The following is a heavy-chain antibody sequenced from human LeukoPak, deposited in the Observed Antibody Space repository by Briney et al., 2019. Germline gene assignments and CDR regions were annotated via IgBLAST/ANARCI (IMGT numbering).Heavy chain of an antibody. D-gene: IGHD4-17*01. J-gene: IGHJ4*02. CDR3: ARGDYGDYYSPFDY. V-gene: IGHV3-66*01. CDR1: GFTVSSNY. Sequence: PGGSLRLSCAASGFTVSSNYMSWVRQAPGKGLEWVSVIYIGGSTYYADSVKGRFTISRDNSKNTLYLQMNSLRAEDTAVYYCARGDYGDYYSPFDYWGQGTLVTVSS. CDR2: IYIGGST.